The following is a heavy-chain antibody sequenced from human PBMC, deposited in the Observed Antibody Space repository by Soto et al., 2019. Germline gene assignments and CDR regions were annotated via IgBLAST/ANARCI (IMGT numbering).Heavy chain of an antibody. CDR1: GDSVSSNSAA. D-gene: IGHD1-26*01. Sequence: SQTLSLTCGISGDSVSSNSAAWNWLRQSPSRGLEWLGRTYCRSKWYNDYAVSVESRITINPDTSKNHFSLQLNFVTPEDTAVYFCARGEQYSGRIFDYWGQGTLVTVSS. CDR3: ARGEQYSGRIFDY. V-gene: IGHV6-1*01. J-gene: IGHJ4*02. CDR2: TYCRSKWYN.